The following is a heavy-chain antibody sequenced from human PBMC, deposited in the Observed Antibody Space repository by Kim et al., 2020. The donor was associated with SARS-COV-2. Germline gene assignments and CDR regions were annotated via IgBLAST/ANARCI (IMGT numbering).Heavy chain of an antibody. J-gene: IGHJ4*02. D-gene: IGHD3-10*01. Sequence: SETLSLTCTVSGGSISSSSYYWGWIRQPPGKGLEWIGSIYYSGSTYYNPSLKSRVTISVDTSKNQFSLKLSSVTAAYTAVYYCAIHYGSGIDYWGQGTLVTVSS. CDR3: AIHYGSGIDY. V-gene: IGHV4-39*01. CDR2: IYYSGST. CDR1: GGSISSSSYY.